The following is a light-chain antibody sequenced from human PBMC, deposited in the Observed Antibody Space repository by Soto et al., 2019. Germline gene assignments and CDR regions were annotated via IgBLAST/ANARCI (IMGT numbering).Light chain of an antibody. V-gene: IGKV3-11*01. CDR3: QQRRNWPRT. CDR2: DAS. J-gene: IGKJ2*01. CDR1: QSVTNS. Sequence: EIVLAQSPATLSLSPGERATLSCRASQSVTNSLAWFQQKPGKAPRLLIYDASNRATDIPPRFSGSGSGTEFTLTISSLEPEDVAVYYCQQRRNWPRTFGQGTKLEIK.